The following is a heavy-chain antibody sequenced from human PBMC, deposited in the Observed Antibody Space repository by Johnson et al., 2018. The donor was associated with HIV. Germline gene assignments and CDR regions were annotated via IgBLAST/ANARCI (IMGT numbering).Heavy chain of an antibody. V-gene: IGHV3-66*01. CDR2: ISSGGDT. CDR3: VRACRDGYTCDAFDI. J-gene: IGHJ3*02. D-gene: IGHD5-24*01. CDR1: GFSVSSYY. Sequence: VQVVESGGGVVQPGRSLTLSCAAPGFSVSSYYMTWVRQAPGKGLDWVSVISSGGDTYYADSVRGRFSISRDNSKNTLYLQMNRLRAEDTAVYYCVRACRDGYTCDAFDIWGQGTMVTVSS.